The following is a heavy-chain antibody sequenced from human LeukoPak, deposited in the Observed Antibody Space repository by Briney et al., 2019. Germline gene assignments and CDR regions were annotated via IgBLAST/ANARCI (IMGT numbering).Heavy chain of an antibody. V-gene: IGHV4-59*01. CDR3: ARDHGSGWYRGAFDI. Sequence: SETLSLTCTVSGGPISSYYWSWIRQPPGKGLEWIGYIYYSGSTNYNPSLKSRVTISVDTSKNQFSLKLNSVTAADTAVYYCARDHGSGWYRGAFDIWGQGTMVTVSS. J-gene: IGHJ3*02. D-gene: IGHD6-19*01. CDR1: GGPISSYY. CDR2: IYYSGST.